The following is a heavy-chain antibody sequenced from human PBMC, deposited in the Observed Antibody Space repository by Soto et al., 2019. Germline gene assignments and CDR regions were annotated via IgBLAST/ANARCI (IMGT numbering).Heavy chain of an antibody. Sequence: TLSLTYTVSGGSISSGGYSWSWIRQPPGRGLEWIGYIYHSGSTYYNPSLKSRVSISVGRSKNQFSLKLNSVTAADTAVYYCARFYGDYLNYFDCWGQGTLVTVSS. J-gene: IGHJ4*02. V-gene: IGHV4-30-2*01. CDR2: IYHSGST. CDR1: GGSISSGGYS. CDR3: ARFYGDYLNYFDC. D-gene: IGHD4-17*01.